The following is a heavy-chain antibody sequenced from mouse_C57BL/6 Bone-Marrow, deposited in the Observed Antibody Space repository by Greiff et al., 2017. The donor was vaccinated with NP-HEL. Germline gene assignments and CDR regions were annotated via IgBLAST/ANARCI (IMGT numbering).Heavy chain of an antibody. CDR3: ARIVPSYYYGSTWFAY. D-gene: IGHD1-1*01. V-gene: IGHV8-8*01. Sequence: QVTLKVSGPGILQPSQTLSLTCSFSGFSLSTFGMGVGWIRQPSGKGLEWLAHIWWEDDKYYNPALKRRLTISKDTSKTPVFLKIANVDTADTATYYCARIVPSYYYGSTWFAYWGQGTLVTVSA. CDR2: IWWEDDK. J-gene: IGHJ3*01. CDR1: GFSLSTFGMG.